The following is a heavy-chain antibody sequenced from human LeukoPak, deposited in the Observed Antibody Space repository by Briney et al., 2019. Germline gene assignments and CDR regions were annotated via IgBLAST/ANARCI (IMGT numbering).Heavy chain of an antibody. CDR2: ITAYNGNT. Sequence: GASVKVSCKASGYTFSNYDISWVRQAPGQGLEWVGWITAYNGNTNYAQKLQGRVTMTTDTSTDTAYMELRSLRSDDTAVYYCARVNTCPSGGQGYWGQGTLVTVSS. CDR3: ARVNTCPSGGQGY. D-gene: IGHD3-10*01. V-gene: IGHV1-18*01. CDR1: GYTFSNYD. J-gene: IGHJ4*02.